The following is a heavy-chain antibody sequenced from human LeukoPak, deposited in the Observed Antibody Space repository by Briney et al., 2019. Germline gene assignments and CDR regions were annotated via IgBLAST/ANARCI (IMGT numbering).Heavy chain of an antibody. CDR3: AIDYGGNSGWAYFDY. CDR1: GGTFSGYA. CDR2: IIPIFGTA. D-gene: IGHD4-23*01. Sequence: GASVKVSCKASGGTFSGYAISWVRQAPGQGLEWMGGIIPIFGTANYAQKFQGRVTITADKSTSTAYMELSSLRSEDTAVYYCAIDYGGNSGWAYFDYWGQGTLVTVSS. V-gene: IGHV1-69*06. J-gene: IGHJ4*02.